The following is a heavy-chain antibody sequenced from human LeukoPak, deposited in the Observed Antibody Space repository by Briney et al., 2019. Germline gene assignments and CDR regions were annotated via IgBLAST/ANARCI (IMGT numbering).Heavy chain of an antibody. CDR3: ARDGSGWNYYYYYYTDV. D-gene: IGHD6-19*01. Sequence: PGGSLRLSCAASGFTFSSYSMNWVRQAPGKGLEWVSSISSSSSYIYYADSVKGRFTISRDNAKNSLYLQMNSLRAEDTAVYYCARDGSGWNYYYYYYTDVWGKGTTVTVSS. V-gene: IGHV3-21*01. J-gene: IGHJ6*03. CDR2: ISSSSSYI. CDR1: GFTFSSYS.